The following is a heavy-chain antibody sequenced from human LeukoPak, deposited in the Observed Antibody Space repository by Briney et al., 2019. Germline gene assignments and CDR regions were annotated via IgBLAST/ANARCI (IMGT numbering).Heavy chain of an antibody. CDR2: ISSSSGST. V-gene: IGHV3-11*03. D-gene: IGHD1-26*01. Sequence: GGSLRLSCAASGFTFSDYYMSWIRQAPGKGLEWISYISSSSGSTNYADSVKGRFTISRDNAKNSLYLQMNSLRAEDTAVYYCANSLYSGGYSPCNWGQGTLVTVSS. CDR3: ANSLYSGGYSPCN. CDR1: GFTFSDYY. J-gene: IGHJ4*02.